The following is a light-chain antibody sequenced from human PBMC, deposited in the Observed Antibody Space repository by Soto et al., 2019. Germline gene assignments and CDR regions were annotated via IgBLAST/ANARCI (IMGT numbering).Light chain of an antibody. J-gene: IGKJ4*01. CDR1: RSVDSH. Sequence: EVVLTQSPATLSLSPGETATLSCSASRSVDSHLALYQHKPGQPPRLLLFEASTRPTGVPARFSGSGSGTHFTLTINPLDDEDFAVYYCQQRGNGPPFTFGGATKLEI. V-gene: IGKV3-11*01. CDR3: QQRGNGPPFT. CDR2: EAS.